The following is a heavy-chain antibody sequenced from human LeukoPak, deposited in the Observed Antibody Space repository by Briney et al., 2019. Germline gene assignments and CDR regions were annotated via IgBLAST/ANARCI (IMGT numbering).Heavy chain of an antibody. D-gene: IGHD3-10*01. CDR1: GGSSSGYY. CDR3: ARDLLLSSVFDP. V-gene: IGHV4-34*01. J-gene: IGHJ5*02. CDR2: INHSGST. Sequence: SETLSLTCAVYGGSSSGYYWSWIRQPPGKGLEWIGEINHSGSTNYNPSLKGRVTISVDTSKNQFSLKLSSVTAADTAVYYCARDLLLSSVFDPWGQGTLVTVSS.